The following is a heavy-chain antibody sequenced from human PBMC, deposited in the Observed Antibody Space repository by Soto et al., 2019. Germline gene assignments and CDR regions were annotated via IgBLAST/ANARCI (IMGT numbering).Heavy chain of an antibody. J-gene: IGHJ6*02. Sequence: PGGSLRLSCAASGFTFSSYSLNWVRQAPGKGLEWVSYITGGFTTSIYYADSVEGRFTISRDNARNSLYLQMNSLTDEDTAVYYCARGILRYFSGMDVWGQGTTVTVSS. CDR1: GFTFSSYS. V-gene: IGHV3-48*02. CDR2: ITGGFTTSI. D-gene: IGHD3-9*01. CDR3: ARGILRYFSGMDV.